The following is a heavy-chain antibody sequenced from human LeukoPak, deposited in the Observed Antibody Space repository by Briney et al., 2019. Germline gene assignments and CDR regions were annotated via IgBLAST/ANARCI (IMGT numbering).Heavy chain of an antibody. Sequence: GESLKISFKGSGYSFTSYWFGWVRQMPGKGLEWMGIIYPGDSDTRYSPSFQGHVTISADKSISTAFLQWSSLKASDTAMYYSARQGWEGLVNYWGQGTLVTVSS. CDR2: IYPGDSDT. CDR1: GYSFTSYW. V-gene: IGHV5-51*01. J-gene: IGHJ4*02. D-gene: IGHD1-26*01. CDR3: ARQGWEGLVNY.